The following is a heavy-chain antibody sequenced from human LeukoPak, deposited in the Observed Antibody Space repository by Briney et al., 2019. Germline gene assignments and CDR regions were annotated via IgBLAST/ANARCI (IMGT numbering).Heavy chain of an antibody. CDR2: IYHSGST. D-gene: IGHD3-22*01. CDR1: GGSISSGGYS. Sequence: SETLSLTCAVSGGSISSGGYSWSWIRQPPGKGLEWIGYIYHSGSTYYNPSLKSRVTISVDTSKNQFSLKLSSVTAADTAVYYCARVGSGYYFSPRAFDIWGQGTMVTVSS. V-gene: IGHV4-30-2*05. J-gene: IGHJ3*02. CDR3: ARVGSGYYFSPRAFDI.